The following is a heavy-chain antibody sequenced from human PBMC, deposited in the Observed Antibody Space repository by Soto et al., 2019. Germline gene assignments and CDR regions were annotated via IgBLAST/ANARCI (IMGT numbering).Heavy chain of an antibody. CDR1: GFTFSNYG. CDR3: ATNYGDYVY. CDR2: ISYDGSNK. J-gene: IGHJ4*02. D-gene: IGHD4-17*01. Sequence: QVQLVESGGGVVQPGRSLRLSCAASGFTFSNYGMHWVRQAPGKGLEWVAVISYDGSNKYYADSVKGRFTISRDNSKNTLYLQMNSLRAEDTAVYYCATNYGDYVYWGQGTLVTVSS. V-gene: IGHV3-30*03.